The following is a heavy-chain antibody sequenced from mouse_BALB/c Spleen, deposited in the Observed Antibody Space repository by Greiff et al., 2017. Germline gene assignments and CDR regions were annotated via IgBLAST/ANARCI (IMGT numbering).Heavy chain of an antibody. CDR2: INSNGGST. D-gene: IGHD2-3*01. V-gene: IGHV5-6-2*01. Sequence: EVKVVESGGGLVKLGGSLKLSCAASGFTFSSYYMSWVRQTPEKRLELVAAINSNGGSTYYPDTVKGRFTISRDNAKNTLYLQMSSLKSEDTALYYCARLGDGYFFDYWGQGTTLTVSS. CDR1: GFTFSSYY. CDR3: ARLGDGYFFDY. J-gene: IGHJ2*01.